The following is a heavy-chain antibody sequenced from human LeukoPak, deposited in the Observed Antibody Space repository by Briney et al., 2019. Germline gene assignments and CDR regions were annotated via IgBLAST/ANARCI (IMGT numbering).Heavy chain of an antibody. J-gene: IGHJ4*02. CDR3: ATQSYCYDSSGYIPFSY. D-gene: IGHD3-22*01. Sequence: GESLKISCKGSGYSFTSYWIGWVRQMPGKGLEWMGIIYPGDSDTRYSPSFQGQVTISADKSISTAYLQWSSLKASDTAMYYCATQSYCYDSSGYIPFSYWGQGTLVTVSS. CDR1: GYSFTSYW. V-gene: IGHV5-51*01. CDR2: IYPGDSDT.